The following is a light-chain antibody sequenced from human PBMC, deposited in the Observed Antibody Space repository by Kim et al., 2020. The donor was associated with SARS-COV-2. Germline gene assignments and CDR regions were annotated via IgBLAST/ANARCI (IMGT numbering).Light chain of an antibody. CDR1: QNVDAW. J-gene: IGKJ1*01. CDR2: RAS. Sequence: SATRGDRVTITCRASQNVDAWLGWYQQKPGQAPKLLISRASVIQDGVPSRFSGSGSGTEFTLTIYSLQPDDLATYYCQQYNLYSTFGQGTKVDIK. CDR3: QQYNLYST. V-gene: IGKV1-5*03.